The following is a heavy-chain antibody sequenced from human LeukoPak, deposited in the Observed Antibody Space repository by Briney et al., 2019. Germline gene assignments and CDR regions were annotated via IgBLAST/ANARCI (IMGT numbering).Heavy chain of an antibody. J-gene: IGHJ4*02. Sequence: GGSLRLSCAASGFTFSNYGMHWVRQAPGKGLEWVAFIRYDGSNKYYADSVKGRFTISRDNSKNTLYLQMNSLRAEDTAVYYCAKDPAWDYYGSGSYLDYWGQGTLVTVSS. D-gene: IGHD3-10*01. CDR3: AKDPAWDYYGSGSYLDY. V-gene: IGHV3-30*02. CDR2: IRYDGSNK. CDR1: GFTFSNYG.